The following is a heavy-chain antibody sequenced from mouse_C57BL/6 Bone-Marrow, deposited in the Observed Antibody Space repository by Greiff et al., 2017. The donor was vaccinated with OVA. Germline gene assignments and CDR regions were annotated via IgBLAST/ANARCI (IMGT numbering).Heavy chain of an antibody. CDR3: TRDPPLVLRSDWYFDG. Sequence: EVMLVESGEGLVKPGGSLKLSCAASGFTFSSYAMSWVRQTPEKRLEWVAYISSGGDYIYYADTGKGRFTISRYNARNTRYLQMSSLKSEDTAMYYCTRDPPLVLRSDWYFDGWGTGTTVTVSS. J-gene: IGHJ1*03. V-gene: IGHV5-9-1*02. CDR2: ISSGGDYI. CDR1: GFTFSSYA. D-gene: IGHD1-1*01.